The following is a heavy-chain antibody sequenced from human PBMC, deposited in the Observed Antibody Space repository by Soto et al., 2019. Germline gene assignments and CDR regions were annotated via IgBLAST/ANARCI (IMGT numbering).Heavy chain of an antibody. CDR3: ARDSGYSGNALDY. CDR1: GGTFSSYA. Sequence: SVKVSCKXSGGTFSSYAISWVRQAPGQGLEWMGGIIPIFGTANYAQKFQGRVTITADESTSTAYMELSSLRSEDTAVYYCARDSGYSGNALDYWGQGTLVTVSS. J-gene: IGHJ4*02. CDR2: IIPIFGTA. V-gene: IGHV1-69*13. D-gene: IGHD5-12*01.